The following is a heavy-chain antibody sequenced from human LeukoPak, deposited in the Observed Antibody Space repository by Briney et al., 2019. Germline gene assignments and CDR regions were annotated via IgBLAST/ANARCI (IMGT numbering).Heavy chain of an antibody. J-gene: IGHJ4*02. CDR3: ARVPNEYYYDSSGYYQVHFDY. D-gene: IGHD3-22*01. Sequence: PGGSLRLSCAASGFTFSSYGMSWVRQAPGKGLEWVSAISGSGGSTYYADSVKGRFTVSRDNAKNSLYLQMNSLRAEDTAVYHCARVPNEYYYDSSGYYQVHFDYWGQGTLVTVSS. CDR1: GFTFSSYG. V-gene: IGHV3-23*01. CDR2: ISGSGGST.